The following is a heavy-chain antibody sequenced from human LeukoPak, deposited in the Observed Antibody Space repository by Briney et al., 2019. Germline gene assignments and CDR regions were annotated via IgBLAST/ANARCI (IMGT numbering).Heavy chain of an antibody. CDR2: ISWNGGNM. CDR3: AKGRNSRSWSGDGMDV. V-gene: IGHV3-9*01. Sequence: GGSLRLSCVTSGVILDDYAMHWVRQAPGKGLEWVSGISWNGGNMGYADSVKGRFITSRDNAKNSLYLRMNSLRAEDTAFYYCAKGRNSRSWSGDGMDVWGQGTTVTVSS. J-gene: IGHJ6*02. D-gene: IGHD1-26*01. CDR1: GVILDDYA.